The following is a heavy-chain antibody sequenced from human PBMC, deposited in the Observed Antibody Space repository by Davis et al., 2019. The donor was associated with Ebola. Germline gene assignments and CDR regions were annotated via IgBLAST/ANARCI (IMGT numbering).Heavy chain of an antibody. D-gene: IGHD4-17*01. Sequence: AASVKVSCKASGYTFTGFYMNWVRQAPGQGLEWMGRINPNSGGTNYAQKFQGRVSMTRDTSISTAYMELSRLRSDDTAVYYCGRDRTHYGDFDYWGQGTLVTVSS. CDR1: GYTFTGFY. CDR2: INPNSGGT. J-gene: IGHJ4*02. V-gene: IGHV1-2*06. CDR3: GRDRTHYGDFDY.